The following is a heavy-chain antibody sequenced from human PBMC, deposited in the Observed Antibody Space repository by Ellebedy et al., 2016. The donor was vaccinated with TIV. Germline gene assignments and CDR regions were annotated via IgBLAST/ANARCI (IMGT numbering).Heavy chain of an antibody. CDR1: GFTFSSYS. J-gene: IGHJ6*02. D-gene: IGHD2-15*01. CDR3: ARGSSWWGNGMDV. V-gene: IGHV3-21*04. Sequence: GESLKISXAASGFTFSSYSMNWVRQAPGKGLEWVSSISSSSSYIYYADSVKGRFTISRDNAKNSLYLQMNSLRAEDTAVYYCARGSSWWGNGMDVWGQGTTVTVSS. CDR2: ISSSSSYI.